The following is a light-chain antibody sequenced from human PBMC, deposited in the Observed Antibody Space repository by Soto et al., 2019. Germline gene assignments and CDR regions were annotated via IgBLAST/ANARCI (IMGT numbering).Light chain of an antibody. CDR1: SPTIGSNA. CDR2: SND. V-gene: IGLV1-44*01. J-gene: IGLJ2*01. Sequence: QSVLTQPPSVSGAPGETVTISCSGSSPTIGSNAVNWYQQVPATAPKLLIYSNDQRPSGVPDRFSASKCGTSASLAISGLQSEDEADYSCATWDDSLNGPAFGGGTKLTVL. CDR3: ATWDDSLNGPA.